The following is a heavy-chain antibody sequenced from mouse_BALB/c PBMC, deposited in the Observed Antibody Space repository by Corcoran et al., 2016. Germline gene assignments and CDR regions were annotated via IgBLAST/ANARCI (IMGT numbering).Heavy chain of an antibody. CDR1: GYTFTNYG. CDR2: INTYTGEP. CDR3: ARYGNFYAMDY. J-gene: IGHJ4*01. Sequence: QIPLVQSGPELKKPGETVKISCKASGYTFTNYGMNWVKQAPGKGLKWMGWINTYTGEPTYADDFKGRFAFSLETSASTAYLQINNLKNEDTATYFCARYGNFYAMDYWGQGTSVTVSS. V-gene: IGHV9-3-1*01. D-gene: IGHD1-1*01.